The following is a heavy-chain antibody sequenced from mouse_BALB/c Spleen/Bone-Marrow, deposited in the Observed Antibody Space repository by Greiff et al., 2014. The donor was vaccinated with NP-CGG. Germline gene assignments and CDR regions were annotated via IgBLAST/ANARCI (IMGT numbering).Heavy chain of an antibody. CDR2: IHYSGTT. V-gene: IGHV3-1*02. D-gene: IGHD2-1*01. J-gene: IGHJ2*01. Sequence: EVQLQQSGPDLVKLSQSLSLTCTVTGYSITSGYSWHWIRQFPGNKLEWMGYIHYSGTTSYNPSLKSRISITRDTSKNQFFLQLNSVTTEDTATYYCARRNGNYYFDYWGQGTTLTVSS. CDR1: GYSITSGYS. CDR3: ARRNGNYYFDY.